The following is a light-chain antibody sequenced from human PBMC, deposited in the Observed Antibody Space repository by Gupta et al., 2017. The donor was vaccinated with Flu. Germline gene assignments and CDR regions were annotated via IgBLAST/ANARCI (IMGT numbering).Light chain of an antibody. CDR2: ENT. CDR1: DLGRKP. J-gene: IGLJ1*01. Sequence: SSVLTPTPSVSVAPGRTARLTCGADDLGRKPVNWYQQKPGQSPVLVLSENTDRPSGLREPFSGSSSGNSATLIIDRAEAGDEADYYCQVWDTARNHCFFGAGTKVTVL. CDR3: QVWDTARNHCF. V-gene: IGLV3-21*02.